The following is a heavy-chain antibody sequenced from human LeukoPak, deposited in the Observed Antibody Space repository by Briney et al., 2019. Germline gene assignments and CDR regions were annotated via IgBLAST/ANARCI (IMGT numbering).Heavy chain of an antibody. CDR1: GYTFTGYY. J-gene: IGHJ3*02. V-gene: IGHV1-2*02. CDR2: INPNSGGT. CDR3: ARGPGGRYNWNDPLDAFDI. Sequence: ASVKVSCRASGYTFTGYYMHWVRQAPGQGLEWMGWINPNSGGTNYAQKFQGRVTMTRDTSISTAYMELSRLRSDDTAVYYCARGPGGRYNWNDPLDAFDIWGQGTMVTVSS. D-gene: IGHD1-1*01.